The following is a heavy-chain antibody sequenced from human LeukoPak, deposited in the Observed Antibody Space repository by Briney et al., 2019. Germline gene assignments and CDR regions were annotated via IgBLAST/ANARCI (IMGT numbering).Heavy chain of an antibody. CDR2: IYYSGGT. CDR1: GGSINNYY. Sequence: SETLSLTCTVSGGSINNYYWSWIRQPPGKGLEWIGYIYYSGGTNYNPSLKSRVTISVDMSKNQFSLKLRSVTAADTAVYYCARNLRGGGYYYYYMDVWGKGTTVTVSS. CDR3: ARNLRGGGYYYYYMDV. J-gene: IGHJ6*03. D-gene: IGHD3-16*01. V-gene: IGHV4-59*01.